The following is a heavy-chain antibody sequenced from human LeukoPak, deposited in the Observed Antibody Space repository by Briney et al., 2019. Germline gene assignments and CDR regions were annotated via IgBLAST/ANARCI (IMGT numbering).Heavy chain of an antibody. D-gene: IGHD6-19*01. CDR1: GFTFSSYA. J-gene: IGHJ4*02. CDR3: AKDGSAVAGTKYFDY. Sequence: GGSLRLSCVASGFTFSSYAMSWVRQAPGKGLKWVSAISGSGGSTYYADSVKGRFTISRDNSKNTLYLQMNSLRAEDTAVYYCAKDGSAVAGTKYFDYWGQGTLVTVSS. CDR2: ISGSGGST. V-gene: IGHV3-23*01.